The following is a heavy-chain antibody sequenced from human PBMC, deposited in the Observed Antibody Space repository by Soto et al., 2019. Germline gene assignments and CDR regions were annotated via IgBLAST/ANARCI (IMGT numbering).Heavy chain of an antibody. V-gene: IGHV3-53*04. Sequence: EVQLVESGGGLVQPGGSLRLSCVASGIPVSSNYMTWVRQAPGKGLEWVSVLHSGGDTYYANSVKGRFTISRHDSTNTLFLQMNSLTAEDTAVYYCARGGPYYYDSRMDVWGQGTTVTVCS. J-gene: IGHJ6*02. CDR3: ARGGPYYYDSRMDV. CDR2: LHSGGDT. CDR1: GIPVSSNY. D-gene: IGHD3-22*01.